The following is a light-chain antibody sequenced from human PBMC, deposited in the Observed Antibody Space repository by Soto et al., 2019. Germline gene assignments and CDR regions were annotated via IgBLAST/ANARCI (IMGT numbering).Light chain of an antibody. CDR2: GNS. J-gene: IGLJ3*02. CDR3: QSYDSSLSCWV. CDR1: SSNIGAGYD. V-gene: IGLV1-40*01. Sequence: QSVLTQPPSVSGAPGQRVTISCTGSSSNIGAGYDVHWYQQLPGTAPKLLIYGNSNRPSGVPDRFYGSKSGTSASLAITGLQAEDEADYYCQSYDSSLSCWVFGGGTKLTVL.